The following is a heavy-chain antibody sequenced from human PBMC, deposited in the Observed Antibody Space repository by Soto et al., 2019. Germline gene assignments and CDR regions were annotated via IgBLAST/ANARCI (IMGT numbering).Heavy chain of an antibody. Sequence: ASQILRLTCTVSGGSISNHYWSWIRQPPGKGLEWIGYIYYSGSTNYNPSLKSRVTISVDTSKKQFSLKLSPVTAADTAVYYCARRTSGWDFDYWGQGTLVTVSS. J-gene: IGHJ4*02. CDR1: GGSISNHY. CDR3: ARRTSGWDFDY. D-gene: IGHD6-19*01. CDR2: IYYSGST. V-gene: IGHV4-59*08.